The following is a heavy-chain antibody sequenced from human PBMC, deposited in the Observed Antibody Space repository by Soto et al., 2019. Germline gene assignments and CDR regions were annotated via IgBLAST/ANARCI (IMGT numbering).Heavy chain of an antibody. CDR2: INPNSGGT. CDR3: ARGIDYSNYGFDY. D-gene: IGHD4-4*01. Sequence: QVQLVQSGAEVKKPGASVKVSCKASGYTFTGYYMHWVRQAPGQGLEWMGWINPNSGGTNYAQKVQGWVTMTRDTSISTAYMELSRLRSDDTAVYYCARGIDYSNYGFDYWGQGTLVTVSS. CDR1: GYTFTGYY. V-gene: IGHV1-2*04. J-gene: IGHJ4*02.